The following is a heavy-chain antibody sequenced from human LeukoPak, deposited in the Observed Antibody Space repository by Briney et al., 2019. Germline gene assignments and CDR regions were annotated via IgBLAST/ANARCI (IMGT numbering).Heavy chain of an antibody. Sequence: GASVKVSCKASGYTFTSYGISWVRQAPGQGLEWMGWISAYNGNTNYAQKLQGRVTMTTDTSTSTAYMELSSLRSEDTAVYYCARDVAGYYYYGMDVWGQGTTVTVSS. CDR2: ISAYNGNT. V-gene: IGHV1-18*01. CDR1: GYTFTSYG. J-gene: IGHJ6*02. D-gene: IGHD1-1*01. CDR3: ARDVAGYYYYGMDV.